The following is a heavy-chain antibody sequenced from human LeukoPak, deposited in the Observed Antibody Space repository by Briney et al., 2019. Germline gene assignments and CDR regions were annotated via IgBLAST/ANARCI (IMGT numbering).Heavy chain of an antibody. CDR1: GFTFSSYW. D-gene: IGHD3-10*01. J-gene: IGHJ4*02. CDR2: IKQDGSEK. V-gene: IGHV3-7*01. Sequence: GGSLRLSCAASGFTFSSYWMSWVRQAPGKGLEWVANIKQDGSEKYYVDSVKGRFTISRDNAKNSLYLQMNSLRAKDTAVYYCARSGSGSYYIFGRRKNYFDYWGQGTLVTVSS. CDR3: ARSGSGSYYIFGRRKNYFDY.